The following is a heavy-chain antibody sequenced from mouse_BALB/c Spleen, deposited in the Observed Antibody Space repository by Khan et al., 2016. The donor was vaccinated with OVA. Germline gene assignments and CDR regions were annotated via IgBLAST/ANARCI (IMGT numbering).Heavy chain of an antibody. CDR3: AKRSV. Sequence: EVKLEESGPGLVKPSQSLTLTCTVTGYSITSDYAWNWIRQFPGSKLEWMGYIHYSGSTSYNPSLKSRISITRDTSKNPFFLQLNSVTTEDTATYYCAKRSVWGAGTTVTVSS. CDR1: GYSITSDYA. J-gene: IGHJ1*01. CDR2: IHYSGST. V-gene: IGHV3-2*02.